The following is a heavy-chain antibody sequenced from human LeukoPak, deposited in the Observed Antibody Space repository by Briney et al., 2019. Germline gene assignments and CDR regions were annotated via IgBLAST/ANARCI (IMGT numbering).Heavy chain of an antibody. J-gene: IGHJ3*02. D-gene: IGHD3-3*02. Sequence: GGSLRLSCAASGFTFSSYAMSWVRQAPGGGREWVSAISGSGGSTYYADSVKGRVTISRDNSKNTLYLQMNSLRAEDTAVYYCAKGRSIISDALDIWGQGTMVTVSS. CDR2: ISGSGGST. V-gene: IGHV3-23*01. CDR1: GFTFSSYA. CDR3: AKGRSIISDALDI.